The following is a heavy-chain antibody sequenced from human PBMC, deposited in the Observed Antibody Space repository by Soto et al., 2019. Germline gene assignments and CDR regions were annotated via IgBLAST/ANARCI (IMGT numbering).Heavy chain of an antibody. D-gene: IGHD2-21*01. CDR2: IYTSGST. V-gene: IGHV4-4*07. J-gene: IGHJ5*01. CDR1: GGSISSYY. CDR3: ATWITAFGLLIPSFDY. Sequence: SETLSLTCTVSGGSISSYYWSWIRQPAGKGLEWIGRIYTSGSTNYNPSLKSRVTMSVDTSKNQFSLRLSSVTAADTAIYYCATWITAFGLLIPSFDYLGNGTTGT.